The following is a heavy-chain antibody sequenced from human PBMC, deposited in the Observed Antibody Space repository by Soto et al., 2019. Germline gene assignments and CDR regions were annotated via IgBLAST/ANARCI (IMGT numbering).Heavy chain of an antibody. CDR1: GYIFTAYG. CDR3: ARELNTESSAYYSFAF. Sequence: ASVKVSCKTSGYIFTAYGLAWLRQAPGQRPEWMGWVSTNDDRTNYAQKFQGRVTMTTDRSTTTTYMELRSLRPDDTAVYYCARELNTESSAYYSFAFWGQRTLVTVSS. V-gene: IGHV1-18*01. J-gene: IGHJ4*02. CDR2: VSTNDDRT. D-gene: IGHD3-22*01.